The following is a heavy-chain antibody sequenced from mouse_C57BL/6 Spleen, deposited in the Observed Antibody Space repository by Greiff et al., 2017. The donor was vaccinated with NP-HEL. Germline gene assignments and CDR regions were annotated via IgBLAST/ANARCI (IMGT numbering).Heavy chain of an antibody. Sequence: QVQLQQPGAELVKPGASVKLSCKASGYTFTSYWMHWVKQRPGRGLEWIGRIDPNRGGTKYNEKFKSKATLTVDKPSSTAYMQLSSLTSEDSAVYYCAREYYGSSSGFDYWGQGTTLTGSS. CDR1: GYTFTSYW. CDR3: AREYYGSSSGFDY. D-gene: IGHD1-1*01. CDR2: IDPNRGGT. J-gene: IGHJ2*01. V-gene: IGHV1-72*01.